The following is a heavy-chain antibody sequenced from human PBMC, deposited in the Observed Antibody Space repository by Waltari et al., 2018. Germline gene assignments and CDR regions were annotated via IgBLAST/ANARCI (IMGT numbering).Heavy chain of an antibody. J-gene: IGHJ4*02. D-gene: IGHD6-6*01. Sequence: QLPLQESGPGLVKPSETLSLTCTVSGGSISSSSYYWGWIRQPPGKGLEWIGSIYYSGSTYYNPSLKSRVTISVDTSKNQFSLKLSSVTAADTAVYYCARPGFGSSSVSDYWGQGTLVTVSS. V-gene: IGHV4-39*01. CDR3: ARPGFGSSSVSDY. CDR1: GGSISSSSYY. CDR2: IYYSGST.